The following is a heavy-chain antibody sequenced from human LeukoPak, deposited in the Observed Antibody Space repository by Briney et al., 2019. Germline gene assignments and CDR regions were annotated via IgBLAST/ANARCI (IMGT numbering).Heavy chain of an antibody. J-gene: IGHJ4*02. V-gene: IGHV4-39*01. Sequence: SETLSLTWTVSGGSISSSSYYWGWIRQPPGKGLEWIGNVYYSGSTYQNPSLKSRVTISVDTSKNQFSLKLSSVTAADTAVYHCASRVTTPFFDYWGQGTLVTVSS. CDR1: GGSISSSSYY. CDR2: VYYSGST. CDR3: ASRVTTPFFDY. D-gene: IGHD4-17*01.